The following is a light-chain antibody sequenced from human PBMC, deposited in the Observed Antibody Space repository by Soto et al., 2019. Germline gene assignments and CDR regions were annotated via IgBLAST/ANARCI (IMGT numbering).Light chain of an antibody. CDR1: SSDVGSYNR. CDR2: EVT. J-gene: IGLJ3*02. CDR3: TSYTSSRTWV. Sequence: QSALTQPPSVSGSPGQSVTISCTGTSSDVGSYNRVSWYQQPPGTAPKLMIYEVTNRPSGVPNRFSAYKSSNTASRTISGLQAEDADDYYCTSYTSSRTWVFGGGTQLTVL. V-gene: IGLV2-18*02.